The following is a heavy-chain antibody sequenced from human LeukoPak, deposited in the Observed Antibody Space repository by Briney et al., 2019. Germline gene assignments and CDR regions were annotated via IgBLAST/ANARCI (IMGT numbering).Heavy chain of an antibody. Sequence: SETLSLTCAVSGYSISSGYYWGWIRQPPGKGLEWIGSIYHSGSTYYNPSLKSRVTISVDTSKNQLSLKLSSVTAADTAVYYCASTDYSNYDYYYYYMDVWGKGTTVTVSS. V-gene: IGHV4-38-2*01. CDR3: ASTDYSNYDYYYYYMDV. CDR2: IYHSGST. J-gene: IGHJ6*03. CDR1: GYSISSGYY. D-gene: IGHD4-11*01.